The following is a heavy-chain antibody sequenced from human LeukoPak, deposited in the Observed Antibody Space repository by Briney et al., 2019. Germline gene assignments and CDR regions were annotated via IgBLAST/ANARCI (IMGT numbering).Heavy chain of an antibody. D-gene: IGHD3-9*01. CDR1: GDSVSSNSAA. V-gene: IGHV6-1*01. J-gene: IGHJ6*02. Sequence: SQTLSLTCAISGDSVSSNSAAWNWIRQSPSRGLEWLGRTYYRSKWYNDYAVSVKSRITINPDTSKNQFSLQLNSVTPEDTAVYYCARAAYPEYYGILTGSDYYYYYGMDVWGQGTTVTVSS. CDR2: TYYRSKWYN. CDR3: ARAAYPEYYGILTGSDYYYYYGMDV.